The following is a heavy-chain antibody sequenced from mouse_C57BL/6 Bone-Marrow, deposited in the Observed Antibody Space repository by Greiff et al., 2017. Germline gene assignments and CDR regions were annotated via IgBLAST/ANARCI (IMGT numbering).Heavy chain of an antibody. CDR1: GFNIKDDY. CDR2: IDPENGDT. J-gene: IGHJ1*03. CDR3: TTKGYDGGWYFDV. V-gene: IGHV14-4*01. Sequence: VQLQQSGAELVRPGASVKLSCTASGFNIKDDYMHWVKQRPEQGLEWIGWIDPENGDTEYASKFQGQATITADPSSNTAYLQLSSLTSENTAVYYCTTKGYDGGWYFDVGGTGTTVTVSS. D-gene: IGHD2-2*01.